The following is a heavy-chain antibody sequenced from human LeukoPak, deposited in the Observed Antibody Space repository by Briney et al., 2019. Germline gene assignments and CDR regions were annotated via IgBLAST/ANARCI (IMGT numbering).Heavy chain of an antibody. CDR3: ARTSRYCSGGSCAT. CDR1: GYTFTSYG. V-gene: IGHV1-18*01. Sequence: ASVKVSCKASGYTFTSYGISWVRQAPGQGLEWMGWISAYNGNTNYAQKLQGRVTMTTDTSTSTAYMELRSLRSDDTAVYYCARTSRYCSGGSCATWGQGTLVTVSS. D-gene: IGHD2-15*01. CDR2: ISAYNGNT. J-gene: IGHJ4*02.